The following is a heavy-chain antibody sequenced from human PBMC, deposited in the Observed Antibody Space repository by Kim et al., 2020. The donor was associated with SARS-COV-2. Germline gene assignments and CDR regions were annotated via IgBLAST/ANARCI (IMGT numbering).Heavy chain of an antibody. V-gene: IGHV3-7*01. CDR2: IKQDGSEK. J-gene: IGHJ4*02. D-gene: IGHD3-22*01. CDR1: GFTFSSYW. CDR3: ARKWDYYDSSGYYSQLKNAYYFDY. Sequence: GGSLRLSCAASGFTFSSYWMSWVRQAPGKGLEWVANIKQDGSEKYYVDSVKGRFTISRDNAKNSLYLQMNSLRAEDTAVYYCARKWDYYDSSGYYSQLKNAYYFDYWGQGTLVTVSS.